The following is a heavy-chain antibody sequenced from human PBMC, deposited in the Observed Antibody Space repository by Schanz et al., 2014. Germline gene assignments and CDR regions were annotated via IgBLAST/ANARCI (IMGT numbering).Heavy chain of an antibody. CDR2: ISGNGGST. Sequence: EVQLVESGGGLVQPGGSLRLSCAASGFTFTTNAMSWVRQPPGKGLEWVSAISGNGGSTYFADSAKGRFTISRDNSDNTLFLQMNSLRAEDTAVYYCAKVREWWPYYFDYWGQGTLVTVSS. V-gene: IGHV3-23*04. CDR3: AKVREWWPYYFDY. J-gene: IGHJ4*02. CDR1: GFTFTTNA. D-gene: IGHD2-15*01.